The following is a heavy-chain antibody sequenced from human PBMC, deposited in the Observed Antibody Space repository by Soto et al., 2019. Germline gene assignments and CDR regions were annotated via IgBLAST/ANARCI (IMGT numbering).Heavy chain of an antibody. D-gene: IGHD4-17*01. V-gene: IGHV3-23*01. J-gene: IGHJ4*02. Sequence: EVQLLESGGGLVQPGGSLRLSCAASGFTFNAYAMTWVRQAPGKGLEWVSAIGGSGGNRYYADSVRGRFTISRDNAKDTVDLQMNSLRVEDTAVYYCARVASDYLISVDNWGQGILVTVFS. CDR2: IGGSGGNR. CDR1: GFTFNAYA. CDR3: ARVASDYLISVDN.